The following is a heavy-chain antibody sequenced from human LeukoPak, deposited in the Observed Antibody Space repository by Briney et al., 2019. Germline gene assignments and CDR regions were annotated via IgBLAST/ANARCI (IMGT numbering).Heavy chain of an antibody. CDR3: TTERYVNTWDREPPDY. V-gene: IGHV3-15*01. D-gene: IGHD2-2*01. J-gene: IGHJ4*02. Sequence: WGSLRLSCAASGFTFSNAWMSWVRQAPGKGLEWVGRIKSKPDGGITDYAAPVKGRFTISRDDSINTLYLQMNSLKTEDTAVYYCTTERYVNTWDREPPDYWGQGTLVTVSS. CDR1: GFTFSNAW. CDR2: IKSKPDGGIT.